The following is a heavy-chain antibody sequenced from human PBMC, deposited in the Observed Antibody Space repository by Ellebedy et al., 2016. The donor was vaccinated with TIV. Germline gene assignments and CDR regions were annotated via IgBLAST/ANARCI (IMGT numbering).Heavy chain of an antibody. V-gene: IGHV3-11*01. CDR2: ISSSGSTI. D-gene: IGHD3-10*01. CDR1: GFTFSDYY. CDR3: ARGPMVRGVISNWFDP. J-gene: IGHJ5*02. Sequence: GGSLRLXXAASGFTFSDYYMSWIRQAPGKGLEWVSYISSSGSTIYYADSVKGRFTISRDNAKNSLYLQMNSLRAEDTAVYYCARGPMVRGVISNWFDPWGQGTLVTVSS.